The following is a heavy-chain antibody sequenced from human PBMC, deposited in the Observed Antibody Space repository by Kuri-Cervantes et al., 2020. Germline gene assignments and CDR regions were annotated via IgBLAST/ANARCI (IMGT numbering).Heavy chain of an antibody. V-gene: IGHV4-34*01. Sequence: SETLSLTCAVYGGSFSGYYWSWIRQPPGKGLEWIGEINHSGSTNYNPSLKSRVTISVDTSKNQFSLKLSSVTAADTAVYYCAFRGIAAAGMTAASRAYYYGMDVWGQGTTVTVSS. CDR2: INHSGST. D-gene: IGHD6-13*01. J-gene: IGHJ6*02. CDR1: GGSFSGYY. CDR3: AFRGIAAAGMTAASRAYYYGMDV.